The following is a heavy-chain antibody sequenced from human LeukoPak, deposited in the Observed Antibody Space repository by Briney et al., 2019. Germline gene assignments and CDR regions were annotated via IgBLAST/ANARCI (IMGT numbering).Heavy chain of an antibody. J-gene: IGHJ5*02. D-gene: IGHD3-3*01. CDR1: GGSIINYY. CDR3: ARDIHSRYYDFWSGYSQANWFDP. V-gene: IGHV4-59*01. Sequence: PSETLSLTCSVSGGSIINYYWSWIRQPPGKGLEYIGYVFYNGITKYNPSLRSRVTISVDTSKNQFSLKLSSVTAADTAVYYCARDIHSRYYDFWSGYSQANWFDPWGQGTLVTVSS. CDR2: VFYNGIT.